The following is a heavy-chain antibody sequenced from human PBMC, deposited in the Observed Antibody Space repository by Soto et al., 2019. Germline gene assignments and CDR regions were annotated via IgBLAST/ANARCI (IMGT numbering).Heavy chain of an antibody. J-gene: IGHJ4*02. Sequence: GASVKVSCKASGYTLTTRNIHWVRQAPGQGLEWMGIINPGDGGTSYAQTFQDRVTMTRDTSTGTVYMELKSLRSDDTAVYYCSREMEREWVAKITSIDYWGQGTLVTVSS. CDR2: INPGDGGT. D-gene: IGHD5-12*01. V-gene: IGHV1-46*01. CDR1: GYTLTTRN. CDR3: SREMEREWVAKITSIDY.